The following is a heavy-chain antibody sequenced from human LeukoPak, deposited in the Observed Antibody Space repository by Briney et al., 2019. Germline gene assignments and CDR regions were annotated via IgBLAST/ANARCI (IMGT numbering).Heavy chain of an antibody. Sequence: SETLSLTCTVSGGSISSTSYYWGWIRQPPGKGLEWIGNTYYSGSTYYNPSLKSRVTISVDMSKNQFSLKLSSVTAADTAVYYCAGEIYSSGWYCDYWGQGTLVTVSS. CDR1: GGSISSTSYY. D-gene: IGHD6-19*01. CDR3: AGEIYSSGWYCDY. CDR2: TYYSGST. V-gene: IGHV4-39*02. J-gene: IGHJ4*02.